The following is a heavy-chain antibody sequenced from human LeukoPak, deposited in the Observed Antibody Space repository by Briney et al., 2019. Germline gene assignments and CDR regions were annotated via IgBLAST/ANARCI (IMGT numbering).Heavy chain of an antibody. CDR2: IYYSGST. D-gene: IGHD3-10*01. J-gene: IGHJ4*02. CDR1: GGSISSYY. Sequence: PSETLSLTCTVSGGSISSYYWSWVRQPPEKGLEWIGYIYYSGSTNYNPSLKGRVTISVDTSKNQFSLQLTSVTAADTAVYFCTRGGSNFDYWGQGTLVTVSS. V-gene: IGHV4-59*01. CDR3: TRGGSNFDY.